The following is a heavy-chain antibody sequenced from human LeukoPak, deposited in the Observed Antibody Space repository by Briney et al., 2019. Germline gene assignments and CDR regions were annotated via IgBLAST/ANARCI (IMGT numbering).Heavy chain of an antibody. V-gene: IGHV3-33*01. D-gene: IGHD2-2*01. J-gene: IGHJ4*02. Sequence: GRSLRLSCAASGFTFSIYGMHWVRQAPGKGLEWVAVIWYDGSNKYYADSVKGRFTISRDNSKNTLYLQMNSLRAEDTAVYYCARGRREYQLQKSVRFDYWGQGTLVTVSS. CDR2: IWYDGSNK. CDR1: GFTFSIYG. CDR3: ARGRREYQLQKSVRFDY.